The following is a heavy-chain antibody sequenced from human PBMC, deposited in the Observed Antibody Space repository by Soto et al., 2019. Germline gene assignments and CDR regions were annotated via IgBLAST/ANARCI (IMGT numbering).Heavy chain of an antibody. CDR2: IYYSGST. CDR3: ARTIYSSSWYTWFDP. CDR1: GVSISSSSYY. Sequence: QLQLQESGPGLVKPSETLSLTCTVSGVSISSSSYYWGWIRQPPGKGLEWIGSIYYSGSTYYNPTLETRVTITVDTSKNRFSLKLSSLTAADTAVYYCARTIYSSSWYTWFDPRVQGTLVTVSS. J-gene: IGHJ5*02. D-gene: IGHD6-13*01. V-gene: IGHV4-39*01.